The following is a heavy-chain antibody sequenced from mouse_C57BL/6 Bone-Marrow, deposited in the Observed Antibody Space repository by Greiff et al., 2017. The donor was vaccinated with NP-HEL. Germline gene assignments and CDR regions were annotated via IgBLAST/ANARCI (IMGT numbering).Heavy chain of an antibody. V-gene: IGHV14-4*01. J-gene: IGHJ4*01. Sequence: VQLQQSGAELVRPGASVKLSCTASGFNITDDYMHWVKQRPEQGLEWIGWIDPENGDTEYASKFQGKATIPADTSSNTAYLQLSSLTSEDTAVYYGTTLVLRHLYAMDYWGQGTSVTVSS. CDR2: IDPENGDT. CDR1: GFNITDDY. D-gene: IGHD1-1*01. CDR3: TTLVLRHLYAMDY.